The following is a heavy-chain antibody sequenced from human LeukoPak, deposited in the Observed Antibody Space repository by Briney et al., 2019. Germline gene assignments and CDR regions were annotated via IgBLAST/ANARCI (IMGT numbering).Heavy chain of an antibody. CDR2: IWYDGSNK. CDR1: GITFRSYG. V-gene: IGHV3-33*01. D-gene: IGHD3-3*01. Sequence: QTGGSLRLSCAASGITFRSYGMHWVRQAPGKGLEWVAFIWYDGSNKYYADSVKGRFTISRDNSRNTLFLQMNSLRAEDTAVYYCAGSGGDGDFWSGYWESCWFDPWGQGTLVTVSS. CDR3: AGSGGDGDFWSGYWESCWFDP. J-gene: IGHJ5*02.